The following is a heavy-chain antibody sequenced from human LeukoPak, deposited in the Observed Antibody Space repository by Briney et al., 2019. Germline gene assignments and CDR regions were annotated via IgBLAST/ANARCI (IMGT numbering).Heavy chain of an antibody. CDR2: IKNDGSIT. V-gene: IGHV3-74*01. D-gene: IGHD4-23*01. CDR3: AKDAPTVLILFDY. J-gene: IGHJ4*02. CDR1: GFIFSGYW. Sequence: GGSLRLSCAASGFIFSGYWMHWVRQAPGKGLVWLSRIKNDGSITSYADSVKGRFTISRDNAKNTLYLQMNSLRVEDTAVYYCAKDAPTVLILFDYWGQGTLVTVSS.